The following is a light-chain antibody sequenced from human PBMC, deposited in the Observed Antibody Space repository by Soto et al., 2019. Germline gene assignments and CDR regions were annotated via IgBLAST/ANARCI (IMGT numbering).Light chain of an antibody. CDR1: QGISNY. J-gene: IGKJ4*02. CDR2: AAS. V-gene: IGKV1-27*01. Sequence: DIQMTQSPSSLSASVGDRVTITCRASQGISNYLAWYQQIPGKVPKLLISAASTLQSGVPSWFSGSGSGTDFPITISRLQPEDVATYYCQKYTNVPTFGGGTKVEIK. CDR3: QKYTNVPT.